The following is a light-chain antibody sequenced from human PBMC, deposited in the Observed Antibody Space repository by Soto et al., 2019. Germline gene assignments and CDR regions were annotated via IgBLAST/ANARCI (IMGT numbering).Light chain of an antibody. J-gene: IGKJ1*01. CDR2: GAS. Sequence: IVLTQSPGTLSLTPGERATLSCRAGQSVGSTYLAWYQQKPGQAPRLLIYGASSRATAIPDRFSGSGSGTDFTLTISSLQAEDVAVYYCQQYYSTPWTSAQRAKVDI. V-gene: IGKV3-20*01. CDR3: QQYYSTPWT. CDR1: QSVGSTY.